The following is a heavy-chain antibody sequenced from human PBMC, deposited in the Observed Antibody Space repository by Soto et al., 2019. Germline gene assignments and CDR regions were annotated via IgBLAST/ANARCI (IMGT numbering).Heavy chain of an antibody. Sequence: PSETLSLTCTVSGGSISSGGYYWSWIRQHPGKGLEYIEYIYHSGSTYYKPSLKSRVTISVDTSKNQFSLKLTSVTAADTAVYYCARVRQWPVAPYYYYGMDVWGQGTAVTVSS. CDR3: ARVRQWPVAPYYYYGMDV. D-gene: IGHD6-19*01. J-gene: IGHJ6*02. CDR2: IYHSGST. V-gene: IGHV4-31*03. CDR1: GGSISSGGYY.